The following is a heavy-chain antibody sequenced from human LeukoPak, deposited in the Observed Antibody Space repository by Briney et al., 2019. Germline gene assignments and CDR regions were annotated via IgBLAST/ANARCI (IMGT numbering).Heavy chain of an antibody. J-gene: IGHJ5*02. V-gene: IGHV4-34*01. CDR1: GGSFSGYY. CDR3: ARQSTSSSDFRVNWFDP. Sequence: MTSETLSLTCAVYGGSFSGYYWSWIRQPPGKGLEWIGEINHSGSTNYNPSLKSRVTISVDTSKNQFSLKLSSVTAADTAVYYCARQSTSSSDFRVNWFDPWGQGTLVTVSS. CDR2: INHSGST. D-gene: IGHD6-6*01.